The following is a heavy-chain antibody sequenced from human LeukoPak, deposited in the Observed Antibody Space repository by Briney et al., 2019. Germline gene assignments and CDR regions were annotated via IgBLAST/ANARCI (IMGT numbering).Heavy chain of an antibody. J-gene: IGHJ4*02. Sequence: SETLSLTCTVSGGSISTSNYYWSWIRQPPGKGLEWIGYIYYSGSTNYNPSLKSRVTISVDTSKNQFSLKLSSVTAADTAVYYCGGNYYDSSGYYYEDYWGQGTLVTVSS. D-gene: IGHD3-22*01. V-gene: IGHV4-61*01. CDR1: GGSISTSNYY. CDR2: IYYSGST. CDR3: GGNYYDSSGYYYEDY.